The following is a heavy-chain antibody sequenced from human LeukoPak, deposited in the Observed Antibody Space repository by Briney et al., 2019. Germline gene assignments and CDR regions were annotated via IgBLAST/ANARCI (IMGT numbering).Heavy chain of an antibody. Sequence: PSETLSLTCIVSGGSISSSGYYWDWLRQPPGKGLEWIGNFYYTASTYYNPSLKSRITISVDTSKNQFSLKLRSVTAADTAVYYCARHSRSGYGDYESAFDIWGQGTMVTVSS. D-gene: IGHD5-12*01. CDR2: FYYTAST. J-gene: IGHJ3*02. CDR3: ARHSRSGYGDYESAFDI. CDR1: GGSISSSGYY. V-gene: IGHV4-39*01.